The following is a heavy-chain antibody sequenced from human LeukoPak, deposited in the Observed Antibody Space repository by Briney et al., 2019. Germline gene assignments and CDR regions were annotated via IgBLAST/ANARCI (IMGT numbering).Heavy chain of an antibody. D-gene: IGHD2-2*01. V-gene: IGHV3-23*01. J-gene: IGHJ4*02. CDR3: AKGRSGYCSSTRCYAFDF. CDR1: AFTFSSYA. CDR2: VSGSGGNT. Sequence: QPGGSLRLSCAASAFTFSSYAMSWVRQAPGKGLEWVSTVSGSGGNTYYADSVKGRFTISRDNSKNTLYLQMNSLRAEDTAVYYCAKGRSGYCSSTRCYAFDFCGQGTLVTVSS.